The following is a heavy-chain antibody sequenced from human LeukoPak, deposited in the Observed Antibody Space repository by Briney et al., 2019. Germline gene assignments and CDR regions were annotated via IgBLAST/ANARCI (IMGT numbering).Heavy chain of an antibody. V-gene: IGHV4-38-2*02. J-gene: IGHJ4*02. CDR1: GYSISSGYY. CDR3: ARVQIRELPASYYFDY. D-gene: IGHD3-10*01. Sequence: PSETLSLTCTVSGYSISSGYYWGWIRQPPGKGLEWIGSIYHSGSTYYNPSLKSRVTISVDTSKNQLSLKLSSVTAADTAVYYCARVQIRELPASYYFDYWGQGTLVTVSS. CDR2: IYHSGST.